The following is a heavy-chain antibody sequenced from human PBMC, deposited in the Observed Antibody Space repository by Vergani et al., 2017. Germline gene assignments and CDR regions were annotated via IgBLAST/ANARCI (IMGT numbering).Heavy chain of an antibody. CDR2: IGTAGDT. J-gene: IGHJ2*01. D-gene: IGHD3-16*01. Sequence: VQLVESGGGVVQPGRSLRLSCAASGFTFSSYDMHWVRQATGKGLEWVSAIGTAGDTYYPGSVKGRFTISRENAKNSLYLQMNSLRAGDTAVYYCARSPNRGGSPYWYFDLWGRGTLVTVSS. CDR3: ARSPNRGGSPYWYFDL. V-gene: IGHV3-13*01. CDR1: GFTFSSYD.